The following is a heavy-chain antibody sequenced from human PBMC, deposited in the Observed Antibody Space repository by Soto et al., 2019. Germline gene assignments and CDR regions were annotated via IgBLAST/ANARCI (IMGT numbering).Heavy chain of an antibody. D-gene: IGHD4-4*01. J-gene: IGHJ6*02. CDR2: IYYSGTT. V-gene: IGHV4-59*08. CDR1: GDSINSYY. CDR3: ARHTVTKGSYYYYGLDV. Sequence: SETLSLTCTVSGDSINSYYWSWIRQPPGKGLEWIGYIYYSGTTNYNPSLKSRVNLLVDTSKTQFSLQLSSVTAADTAVYYCARHTVTKGSYYYYGLDVWGQGTTVT.